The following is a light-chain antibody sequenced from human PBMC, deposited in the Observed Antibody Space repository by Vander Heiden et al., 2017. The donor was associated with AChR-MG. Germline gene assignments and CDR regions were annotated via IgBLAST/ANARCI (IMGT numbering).Light chain of an antibody. CDR2: YKSDSDK. Sequence: QPVLTQPTSLSASPGASARFTCTLRGGINVGTYRIYWYQQKPGRLPRFLLRYKSWYQQKHGSLPRFPLSYKSDSDKQQGSGVPSRFSGSKDASTTAGLLLISGLQAEDDSYYYSANWNSSTLVFGGGTKLTVL. CDR1: GGINVGTYR. J-gene: IGLJ3*02. V-gene: IGLV5-39*01. CDR3: ANWNSSTLV.